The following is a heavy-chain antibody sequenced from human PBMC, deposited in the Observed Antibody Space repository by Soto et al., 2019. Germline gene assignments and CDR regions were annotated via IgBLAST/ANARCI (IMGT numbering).Heavy chain of an antibody. J-gene: IGHJ4*02. CDR2: IYYSGST. CDR1: GGSISSNSFD. CDR3: ARLSALRYCSADSCPFRH. D-gene: IGHD2-15*01. V-gene: IGHV4-39*01. Sequence: SETLSLTSPVSGGSISSNSFDRGWFRQPPGEGLEWRGSIYYSGSTYYNPSLKSRVAISVDTAKNQLSLKLSSVTAADTPVYYCARLSALRYCSADSCPFRHWGQRTLVTVSS.